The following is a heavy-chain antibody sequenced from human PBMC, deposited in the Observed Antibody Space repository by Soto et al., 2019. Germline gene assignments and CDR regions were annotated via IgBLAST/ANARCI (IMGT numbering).Heavy chain of an antibody. J-gene: IGHJ6*02. CDR1: GFTFSSCA. CDR3: ARHSGGNYYYYGMDV. D-gene: IGHD1-26*01. Sequence: GGSLRLSCAASGFTFSSCAMSWVRQAPGKGLEWVSVISSGGNTNYADSVKGRFIISRDNSKNTLYLQMNGLRAEDTAVYYCARHSGGNYYYYGMDVWGQGTTVTVSS. V-gene: IGHV3-23*01. CDR2: ISSGGNT.